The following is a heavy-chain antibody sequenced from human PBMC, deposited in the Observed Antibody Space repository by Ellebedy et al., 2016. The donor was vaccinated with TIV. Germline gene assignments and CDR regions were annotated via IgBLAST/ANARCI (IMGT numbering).Heavy chain of an antibody. CDR1: GGTFSSYA. CDR3: ARDLTVSRRPNSPRGY. Sequence: SVKVSCXASGGTFSSYAISWVRQAPGQGLEWMGGIIPIFGTANYAQKFQGRVTITADKSTSTAYMELRSLRSDDTAVYYCARDLTVSRRPNSPRGYWGQGTLVTVSS. CDR2: IIPIFGTA. V-gene: IGHV1-69*06. J-gene: IGHJ4*02. D-gene: IGHD2/OR15-2a*01.